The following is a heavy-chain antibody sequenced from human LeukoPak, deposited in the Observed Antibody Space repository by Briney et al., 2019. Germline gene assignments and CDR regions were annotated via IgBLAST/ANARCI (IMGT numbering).Heavy chain of an antibody. Sequence: SQTLSLTCTVSGGSISSGVYYWSWIRQHPGKGLEWIGYIYYSGSTYYNPSLKSRVTISVDTSKNQFSLKLSSVTAADTAVYYCARGGSYSNYVGYWGQGTLVTVSS. CDR3: ARGGSYSNYVGY. V-gene: IGHV4-31*03. CDR1: GGSISSGVYY. D-gene: IGHD1-26*01. CDR2: IYYSGST. J-gene: IGHJ4*02.